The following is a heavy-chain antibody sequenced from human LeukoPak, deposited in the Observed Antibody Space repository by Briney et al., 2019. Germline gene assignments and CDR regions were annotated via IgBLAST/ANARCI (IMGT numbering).Heavy chain of an antibody. CDR3: ARGPMVRGVINYFDY. Sequence: SETLSLTCTVSGGSISSYYWSWIRQPPGKGLEWIGYIYYSGSTNYNPSLKSRVTISVDTSKNQFSLELSSVTAADTAVYYCARGPMVRGVINYFDYWGQGTLVTVSS. CDR2: IYYSGST. D-gene: IGHD3-10*01. J-gene: IGHJ4*02. CDR1: GGSISSYY. V-gene: IGHV4-59*01.